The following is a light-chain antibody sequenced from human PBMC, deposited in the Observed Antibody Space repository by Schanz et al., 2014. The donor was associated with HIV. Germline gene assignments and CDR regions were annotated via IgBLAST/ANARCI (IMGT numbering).Light chain of an antibody. Sequence: DIQMTQSPSSLSASVGDRVTITCRASQGIGNDLGWYQQRPGKAPKRLIYAASTLQSGVPSRFVGGGSGTEFTLTISGLQPDDFATYYCQQYNTLSRTFGPGTKVE. J-gene: IGKJ1*01. CDR3: QQYNTLSRT. CDR2: AAS. CDR1: QGIGND. V-gene: IGKV1-17*01.